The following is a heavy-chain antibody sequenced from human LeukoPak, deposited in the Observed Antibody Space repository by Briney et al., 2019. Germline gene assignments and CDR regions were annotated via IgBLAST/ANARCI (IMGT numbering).Heavy chain of an antibody. CDR3: ARVASAVFGVTHDAFDI. CDR2: ISSSGSAA. D-gene: IGHD3-3*01. J-gene: IGHJ3*02. V-gene: IGHV3-23*01. CDR1: GFTFSTYA. Sequence: GGSLRLSCRVSGFTFSTYAMSWVRQAPGKGLEWVSAISSSGSAAHFADSVKGRFTISRDNSKNTLYLQMNSLRAEDTAVYYCARVASAVFGVTHDAFDIWGQGTMVTVSS.